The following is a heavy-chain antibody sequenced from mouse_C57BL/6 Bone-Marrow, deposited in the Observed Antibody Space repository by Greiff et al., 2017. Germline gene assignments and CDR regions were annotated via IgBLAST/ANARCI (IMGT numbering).Heavy chain of an antibody. V-gene: IGHV5-4*03. Sequence: EVKLVESGGGLVKPGGSLKLSCAASGFTFSSYAMSWVRQTPEKRLEWVATISDGGSYTYYPDNVKGRFTSYRDNAKNNLYLQMSHLKSEDTAMYYCARVYSNFHYYAMDYWGQGTSVTVSS. J-gene: IGHJ4*01. CDR3: ARVYSNFHYYAMDY. CDR1: GFTFSSYA. CDR2: ISDGGSYT. D-gene: IGHD2-5*01.